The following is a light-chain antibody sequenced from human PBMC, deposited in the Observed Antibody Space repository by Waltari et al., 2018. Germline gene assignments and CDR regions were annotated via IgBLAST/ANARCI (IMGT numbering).Light chain of an antibody. J-gene: IGLJ1*01. CDR3: HVWHPHVDPGV. CDR2: YDR. CDR1: NIGTYS. V-gene: IGLV3-21*04. Sequence: SYVVTQPPSVSVAPGETATITCGGDNIGTYSVTWNQQKAGQAPVLVIFYDRDRPSGIPDRFSGSNSGNTATLTISRVEAGDEARYYCHVWHPHVDPGVFGTGTEVTVL.